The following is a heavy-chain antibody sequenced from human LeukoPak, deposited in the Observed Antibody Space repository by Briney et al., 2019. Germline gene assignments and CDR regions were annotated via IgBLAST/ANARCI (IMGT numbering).Heavy chain of an antibody. V-gene: IGHV4-39*01. J-gene: IGHJ4*02. CDR2: IYYSGCT. Sequence: SSETLSLTCTVSGGSISSSSYYWGWIRQPPGKGLEWIGSIYYSGCTYYNPSLKSRFTISVDTSNTQFSLKLSSVTAADTAVYYCARQLVDTAMVAGDYWGQGTLVTVSS. D-gene: IGHD5-18*01. CDR3: ARQLVDTAMVAGDY. CDR1: GGSISSSSYY.